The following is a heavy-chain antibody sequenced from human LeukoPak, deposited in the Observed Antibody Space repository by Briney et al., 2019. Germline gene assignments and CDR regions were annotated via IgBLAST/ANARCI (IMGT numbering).Heavy chain of an antibody. V-gene: IGHV3-48*04. D-gene: IGHD3-22*01. CDR1: GFTFSSYR. CDR3: ARGHDSSGHIRDGDY. J-gene: IGHJ4*02. Sequence: GGSLRLSCAASGFTFSSYRMIWVRQTPGKGLEWVSSISSSSSTINYADSMRGRFTISRDNAKNSLYLQMNSLRAEDTAVYYCARGHDSSGHIRDGDYWGQGTLVTVSS. CDR2: ISSSSSTI.